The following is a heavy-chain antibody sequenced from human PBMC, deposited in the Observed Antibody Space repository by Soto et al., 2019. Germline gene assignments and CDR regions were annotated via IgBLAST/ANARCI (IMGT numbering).Heavy chain of an antibody. CDR2: ISGSGGST. Sequence: EVQLLESGGGLVQPGGSLRLSCAASGFTFSSYAMSWVRQAPGKGLEWVSAISGSGGSTYYADSVKGRFTISRDNSKNTLYLQMNSLRAEDTAVYYCAKELRSDDFWSGYDTPDYWGQGTLVTVSS. CDR1: GFTFSSYA. V-gene: IGHV3-23*01. J-gene: IGHJ4*02. CDR3: AKELRSDDFWSGYDTPDY. D-gene: IGHD3-3*01.